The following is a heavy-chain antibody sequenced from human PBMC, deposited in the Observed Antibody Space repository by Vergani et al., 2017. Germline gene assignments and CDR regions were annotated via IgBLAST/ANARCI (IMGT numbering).Heavy chain of an antibody. Sequence: QVQLQQWGAGLLKPSETLSLTCAVYGGSFSGYYWSWIRQPPGKGLEWIGEINHSGSTNYNPSLKSRVTISVDTSKNQFSLKLSSVTAADTAVYYCAISRARYCSSTSCYGWEFDYWGQGTLVTVSS. CDR1: GGSFSGYY. J-gene: IGHJ4*02. CDR2: INHSGST. D-gene: IGHD2-2*01. V-gene: IGHV4-34*01. CDR3: AISRARYCSSTSCYGWEFDY.